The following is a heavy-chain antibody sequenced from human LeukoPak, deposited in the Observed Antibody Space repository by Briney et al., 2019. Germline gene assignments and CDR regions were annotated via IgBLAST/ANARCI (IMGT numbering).Heavy chain of an antibody. J-gene: IGHJ4*02. CDR1: GGSISSYY. Sequence: ASETLSLTCTVSGGSISSYYWSWIRQPPGKGLEWIGYIYYSGSTNYNPSLKSRVTISVDTSKNQFSLKLSSVTAADTAVYYCARGDDSSGYYYLPSFDYWGQGTLVTVSS. V-gene: IGHV4-59*01. D-gene: IGHD3-22*01. CDR3: ARGDDSSGYYYLPSFDY. CDR2: IYYSGST.